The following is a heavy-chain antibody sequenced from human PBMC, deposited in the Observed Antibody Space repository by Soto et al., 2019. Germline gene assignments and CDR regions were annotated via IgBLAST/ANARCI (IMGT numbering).Heavy chain of an antibody. CDR3: ASGDIVVVPAANGYYYYYGMDV. J-gene: IGHJ6*02. D-gene: IGHD2-2*01. CDR1: GYTFTSYG. CDR2: ISAYNGNT. V-gene: IGHV1-18*01. Sequence: ASVKVSCKASGYTFTSYGISWVRQAPGQGLEGMGWISAYNGNTNYAQKLQGRVTMTTDTSTSTAYMELRSLRSDDTAVYYCASGDIVVVPAANGYYYYYGMDVWGQGTKVTVSS.